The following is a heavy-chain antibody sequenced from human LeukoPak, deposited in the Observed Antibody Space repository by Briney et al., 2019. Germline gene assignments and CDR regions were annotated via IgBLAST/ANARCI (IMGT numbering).Heavy chain of an antibody. CDR3: ARDASAWSRDY. J-gene: IGHJ4*02. Sequence: PSETLSLTCTVSGGSISSYYWSWIRQPPGKGLEWIGYIYYSGSTNYNPSLKSRVTISVDTSKNQFSLKLSSVTAADTAVYYCARDASAWSRDYWGLGTLVTVSS. V-gene: IGHV4-59*01. D-gene: IGHD3-16*01. CDR2: IYYSGST. CDR1: GGSISSYY.